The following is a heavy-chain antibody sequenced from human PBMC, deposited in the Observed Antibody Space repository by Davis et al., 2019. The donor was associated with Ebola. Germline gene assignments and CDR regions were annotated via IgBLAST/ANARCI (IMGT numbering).Heavy chain of an antibody. J-gene: IGHJ6*04. CDR2: ISYDGSNK. V-gene: IGHV3-30*18. D-gene: IGHD4-11*01. CDR3: AKNNYVRYYGMDV. Sequence: GESLKISCAASGFTFSSYGMHWVRQAPGKGLEWVAVISYDGSNKYYADSVKGRFTISRDNSKNTLYLQMNSLRAEDTAVYYCAKNNYVRYYGMDVWGKGTTVTVSS. CDR1: GFTFSSYG.